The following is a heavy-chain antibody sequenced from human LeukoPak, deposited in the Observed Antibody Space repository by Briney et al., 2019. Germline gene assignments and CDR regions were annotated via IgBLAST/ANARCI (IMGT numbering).Heavy chain of an antibody. CDR3: ARESGHGDYFDY. J-gene: IGHJ4*02. V-gene: IGHV3-33*01. CDR2: IWYDGSNK. D-gene: IGHD4-17*01. CDR1: GFTFSSYG. Sequence: GGSLRLSCAASGFTFSSYGMHWVRQAPGKGLEWVAVIWYDGSNKYYADSVKGRFTVSRDNSKNTLYLQMNSLRAEDTAVYYCARESGHGDYFDYWGQGTLVTVSS.